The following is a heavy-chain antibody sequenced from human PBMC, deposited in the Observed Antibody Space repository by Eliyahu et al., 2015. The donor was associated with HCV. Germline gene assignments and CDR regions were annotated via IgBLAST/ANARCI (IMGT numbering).Heavy chain of an antibody. CDR3: VGTSYYYDRDHY. Sequence: EVQLVESGGGLVQPGGSLRLSCAASGFTFXSYWMSWVRQAPGKGXXWVANIKQDGSEKYYVDSVKGRFTISRDNAKNSLYLQMNSLRAEDTAVYYCVGTSYYYDRDHYWGQGTLVTVSS. J-gene: IGHJ4*02. V-gene: IGHV3-7*01. CDR2: IKQDGSEK. D-gene: IGHD3-22*01. CDR1: GFTFXSYW.